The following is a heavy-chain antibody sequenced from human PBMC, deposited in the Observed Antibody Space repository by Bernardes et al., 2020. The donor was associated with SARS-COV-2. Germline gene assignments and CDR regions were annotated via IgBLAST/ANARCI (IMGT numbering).Heavy chain of an antibody. CDR3: ARRARVGGSHFDT. CDR1: GGSIRSYH. V-gene: IGHV4-59*01. Sequence: SETLSLTCTVPGGSIRSYHWTWIRQSPEQGLEWIGSVFENGNTNYSPSLRNRVTISTDTSNNQFSLTLKSVTAADTAVYYCARRARVGGSHFDTWGQGIPVTVSS. J-gene: IGHJ4*02. D-gene: IGHD2-15*01. CDR2: VFENGNT.